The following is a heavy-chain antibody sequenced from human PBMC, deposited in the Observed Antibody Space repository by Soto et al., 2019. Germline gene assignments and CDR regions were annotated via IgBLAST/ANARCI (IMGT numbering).Heavy chain of an antibody. CDR2: IYWDDDK. CDR1: GFSLSTSGVA. J-gene: IGHJ2*01. V-gene: IGHV2-5*02. Sequence: QITLKESGPTLVEPTQTLTLTCTFSGFSLSTSGVAVGWFRQPPGKALEWLALIYWDDDKRYSPSLKNRLTITKDTSKNQVVLTITNMDPVDTATYYCAHRPTGWYFDLWGRGTLVTVSS. CDR3: AHRPTGWYFDL.